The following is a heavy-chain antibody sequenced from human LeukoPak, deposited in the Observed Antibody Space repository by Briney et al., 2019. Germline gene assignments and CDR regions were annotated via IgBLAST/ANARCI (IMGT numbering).Heavy chain of an antibody. J-gene: IGHJ6*02. V-gene: IGHV4-59*04. CDR3: ARIHFDYYYYGMDV. CDR2: IYYSGST. D-gene: IGHD2/OR15-2a*01. CDR1: GGSISSYY. Sequence: SETLSLTCTVSGGSISSYYWSWIRQPPGKGLEWIGYIYYSGSTYYNPSLKSRVTISVDTSKNQFSLKLSSVTAADTAVYYCARIHFDYYYYGMDVWGQGTTVTVSS.